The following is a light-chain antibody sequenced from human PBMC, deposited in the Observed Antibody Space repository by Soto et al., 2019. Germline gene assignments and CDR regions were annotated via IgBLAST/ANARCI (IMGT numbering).Light chain of an antibody. Sequence: EIVLTQSPATLSLSPGERATLSCWASQSVNRYLVWYQQKPGQAPRLLMYDASKRATGIPARFSGSGSGTDFTLTISRLEPEDFAVYYCQQYGSSPKTFGQGTKVDI. J-gene: IGKJ1*01. V-gene: IGKV3-20*01. CDR1: QSVNRY. CDR3: QQYGSSPKT. CDR2: DAS.